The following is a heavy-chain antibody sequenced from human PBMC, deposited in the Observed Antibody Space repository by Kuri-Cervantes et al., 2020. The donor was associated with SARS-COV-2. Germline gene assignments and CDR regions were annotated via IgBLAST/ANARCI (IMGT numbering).Heavy chain of an antibody. CDR2: ISSSSSTI. D-gene: IGHD2-2*01. CDR3: AREFLPPVDIVVVPAAEIDRGFDY. V-gene: IGHV3-48*04. Sequence: GESLKISCAASGFTFSSYAMHWVRQAPGKGLEWVSYISSSSSTIYYADSVKGRFTISRDNAKNSLYLQMNSLRAEDTAVYYCAREFLPPVDIVVVPAAEIDRGFDYWGQGTLVTVSS. CDR1: GFTFSSYA. J-gene: IGHJ4*02.